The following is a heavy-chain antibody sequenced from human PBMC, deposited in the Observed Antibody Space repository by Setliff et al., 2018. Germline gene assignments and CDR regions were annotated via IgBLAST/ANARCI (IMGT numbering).Heavy chain of an antibody. CDR3: ARASRFGTVKWRGDYYMDV. V-gene: IGHV7-4-1*02. D-gene: IGHD3-10*01. Sequence: GASVKVSCKASGYTFTTYAMGWMRQAPGQRLEWMGWINTNTGNPSYAQGFTGRFVFSLDTSVSTAYLQISSLTPEDTAVYYCARASRFGTVKWRGDYYMDVWGKGTTVTVSS. J-gene: IGHJ6*03. CDR1: GYTFTTYA. CDR2: INTNTGNP.